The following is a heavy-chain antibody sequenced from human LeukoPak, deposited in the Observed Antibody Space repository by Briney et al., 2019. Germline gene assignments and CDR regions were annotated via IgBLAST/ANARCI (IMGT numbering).Heavy chain of an antibody. D-gene: IGHD1-7*01. V-gene: IGHV4-59*08. J-gene: IGHJ6*02. Sequence: SETLSLTCTVSGGSISSYYWSWIRQPPGKGLEWIGYIYYSGSTNYNPSLKSRVTISVDTSKNQFSLKLSSVTAADTAVYYCARLDTGTMGYYYYGMDVWGQGTTVTVSS. CDR1: GGSISSYY. CDR3: ARLDTGTMGYYYYGMDV. CDR2: IYYSGST.